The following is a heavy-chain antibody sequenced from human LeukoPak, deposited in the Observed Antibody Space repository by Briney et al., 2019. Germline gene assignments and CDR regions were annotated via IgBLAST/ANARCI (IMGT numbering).Heavy chain of an antibody. J-gene: IGHJ4*02. CDR3: ASSIQLWSHFDY. CDR2: IIPILGIA. D-gene: IGHD5-18*01. CDR1: GGTFSSYT. Sequence: SVKVSCKASGGTFSSYTISWVRQAPGQGLEWMGRIIPILGIANYAQKFQGRVTITAHKSTSTAYMELSSLRSEDTAVYYCASSIQLWSHFDYWGQGTLVTVSS. V-gene: IGHV1-69*02.